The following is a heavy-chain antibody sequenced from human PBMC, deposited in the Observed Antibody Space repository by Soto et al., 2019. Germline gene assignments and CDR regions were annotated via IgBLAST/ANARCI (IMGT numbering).Heavy chain of an antibody. Sequence: GGSLRLSCAASGFTFSNAWMNWVRQAPGKGLEWVGRIKSKTDGGTTDYAAPVKGRFTISRDDSKNTLYLQMNSLKTEDTAVYYCTTLSSIAARLGNHPYYYYGMDVWGQGTTVTVSS. CDR3: TTLSSIAARLGNHPYYYYGMDV. CDR2: IKSKTDGGTT. D-gene: IGHD6-6*01. V-gene: IGHV3-15*07. CDR1: GFTFSNAW. J-gene: IGHJ6*02.